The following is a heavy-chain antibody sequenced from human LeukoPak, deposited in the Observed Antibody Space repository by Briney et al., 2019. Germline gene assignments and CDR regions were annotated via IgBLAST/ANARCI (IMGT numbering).Heavy chain of an antibody. J-gene: IGHJ4*02. D-gene: IGHD6-13*01. CDR3: ARGGGIAAAGTDYFDY. CDR1: GGTFSSYA. Sequence: SVKVSCKASGGTFSSYAISWVRQAPGQGLEWMGRIIPIFGIANYAQKFQGRVTITADKSTSTAYMELSSLRSEDTAVYHCARGGGIAAAGTDYFDYWGQGTLVTVSS. CDR2: IIPIFGIA. V-gene: IGHV1-69*04.